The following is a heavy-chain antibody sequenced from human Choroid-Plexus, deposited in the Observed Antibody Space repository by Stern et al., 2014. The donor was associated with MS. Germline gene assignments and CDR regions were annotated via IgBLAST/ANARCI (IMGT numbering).Heavy chain of an antibody. Sequence: VQLVESGAEVKKPGASVKVSCKASGYSFTGYYIHWVRRAPGQGLEWMGRIDPNSGGATYAQRFQGGVTLTRDTSISTTYMELSSLRSDDTAIYYCARQYCSGGKCHSSAYNYNGMDVWGQGTTVTVSS. J-gene: IGHJ6*02. V-gene: IGHV1-2*06. D-gene: IGHD2-15*01. CDR1: GYSFTGYY. CDR2: IDPNSGGA. CDR3: ARQYCSGGKCHSSAYNYNGMDV.